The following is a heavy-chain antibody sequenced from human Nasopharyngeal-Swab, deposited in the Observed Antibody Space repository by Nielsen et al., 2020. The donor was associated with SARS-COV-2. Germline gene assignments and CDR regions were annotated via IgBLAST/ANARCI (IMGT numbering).Heavy chain of an antibody. J-gene: IGHJ3*02. CDR2: MSYDGSNK. Sequence: GESLKISCEASGFTFSSYAMHWVRQAPGKGLEWVAFMSYDGSNKYYADSVKGRFTISRDNSNNTLYLQMSSLRPEDTAVYFCARARPRLSRSIAAAGLDTFDIWGQGTMVTVSS. D-gene: IGHD6-13*01. CDR1: GFTFSSYA. CDR3: ARARPRLSRSIAAAGLDTFDI. V-gene: IGHV3-30-3*01.